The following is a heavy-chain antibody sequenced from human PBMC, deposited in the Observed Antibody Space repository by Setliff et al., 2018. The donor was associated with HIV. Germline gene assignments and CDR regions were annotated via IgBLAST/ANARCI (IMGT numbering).Heavy chain of an antibody. CDR3: ARESMLRGLRHAVDI. CDR1: GGSINSGGYY. Sequence: SETLSLTRTVSGGSINSGGYYWTWVRQHPGKGLQWIGYIYYIGGAYYNPSLKSRVTISLDTSKNHFSLNLSSVTAADTAVYYYARESMLRGLRHAVDIWGQGTMVTVSS. CDR2: IYYIGGA. D-gene: IGHD3-10*01. V-gene: IGHV4-31*03. J-gene: IGHJ3*02.